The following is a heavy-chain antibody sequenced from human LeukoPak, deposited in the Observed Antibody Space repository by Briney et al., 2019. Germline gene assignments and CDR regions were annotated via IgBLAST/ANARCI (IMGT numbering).Heavy chain of an antibody. CDR1: GFTFSSYW. V-gene: IGHV3-74*01. D-gene: IGHD6-19*01. J-gene: IGHJ4*02. Sequence: GGSLRLSCAASGFTFSSYWMHWVRQVPGKGLVWVSHIRADGITTNYADSVKGRFTISRDNAKNTLYLQMNSLRADDMAVYYCARVVRYSSGPLTDLLPYYFDYWGQGTLVTVSS. CDR3: ARVVRYSSGPLTDLLPYYFDY. CDR2: IRADGITT.